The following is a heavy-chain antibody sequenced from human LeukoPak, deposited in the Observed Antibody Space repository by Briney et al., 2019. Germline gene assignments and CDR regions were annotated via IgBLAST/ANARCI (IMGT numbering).Heavy chain of an antibody. D-gene: IGHD6-6*01. J-gene: IGHJ6*02. CDR2: ISGYNGNT. V-gene: IGHV1-18*01. CDR1: GGTFSSYA. Sequence: ASVKVSCKASGGTFSSYAISWVRQAPGQGLEWMGWISGYNGNTNYAQKVQGRVTMTTDTSTSTAYMELRSLRSDDTAVYYCARDRPSLGMDYYYGMDVWGQGTTVTVSS. CDR3: ARDRPSLGMDYYYGMDV.